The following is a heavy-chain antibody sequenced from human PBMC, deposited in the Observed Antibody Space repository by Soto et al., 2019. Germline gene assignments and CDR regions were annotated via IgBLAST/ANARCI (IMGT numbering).Heavy chain of an antibody. V-gene: IGHV3-30-3*01. D-gene: IGHD2-15*01. CDR2: ISYDGSNK. J-gene: IGHJ6*03. CDR1: GFTFSSYA. CDR3: ARLGYCSGGSCTGGYYYMDV. Sequence: GGSLRLSCAASGFTFSSYAMHWVRQAPGKGLEWVAVISYDGSNKYYADSVKGRFTISRDNSKNTLYLQMNSLRAEDTAVYYCARLGYCSGGSCTGGYYYMDVWGKGTTVTVSS.